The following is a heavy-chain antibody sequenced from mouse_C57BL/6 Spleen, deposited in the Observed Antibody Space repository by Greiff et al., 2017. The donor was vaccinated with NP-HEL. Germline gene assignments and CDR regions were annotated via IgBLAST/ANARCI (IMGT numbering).Heavy chain of an antibody. CDR2: ILPGSGST. D-gene: IGHD2-3*01. CDR3: ARGDGLDY. J-gene: IGHJ2*01. CDR1: GYTFTGYW. Sequence: QVQLQQSGAELMKPGASVKLSCKATGYTFTGYWIEWVKQRPGHGLEWIGEILPGSGSTNYNQKFKGKSTLTVDKSSSTAYMQLSSLTSEDSAVYYCARGDGLDYWGQGTTLTVSS. V-gene: IGHV1-9*01.